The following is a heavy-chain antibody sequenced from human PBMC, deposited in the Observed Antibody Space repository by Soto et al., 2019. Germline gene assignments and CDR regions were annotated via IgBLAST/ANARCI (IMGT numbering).Heavy chain of an antibody. CDR3: ARHVPVPAALQILDY. CDR1: GGSISSSSYY. V-gene: IGHV4-39*01. CDR2: IYYSGST. J-gene: IGHJ4*02. Sequence: SETLSLTCTVSGGSISSSSYYWGWIRQPPGKGLEWIGSIYYSGSTYYNPSLKSRVTISVDTSKNQFSLKLSSVTAADTAVYYCARHVPVPAALQILDYWGQGTLVTVSS. D-gene: IGHD2-2*01.